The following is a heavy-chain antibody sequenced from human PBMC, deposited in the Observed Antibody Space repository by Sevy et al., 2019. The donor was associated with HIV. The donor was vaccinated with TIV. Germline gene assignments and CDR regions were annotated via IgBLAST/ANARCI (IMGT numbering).Heavy chain of an antibody. CDR2: IWYDGSNK. V-gene: IGHV3-33*01. Sequence: GGSLRLSCAASGFTFSIYGMHWVRQAPGKGLEWVAVIWYDGSNKYYGDSVKGRFTISRDNSKNTLYLHMNSLRAEDTAVYYCASGAYSDRNAYSGGWFDPWGQGTLVTVSS. D-gene: IGHD3-22*01. J-gene: IGHJ5*02. CDR1: GFTFSIYG. CDR3: ASGAYSDRNAYSGGWFDP.